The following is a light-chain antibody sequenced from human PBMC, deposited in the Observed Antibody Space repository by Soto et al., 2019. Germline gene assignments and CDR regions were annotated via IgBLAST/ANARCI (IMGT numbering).Light chain of an antibody. V-gene: IGLV6-57*01. CDR2: EDN. J-gene: IGLJ3*02. CDR1: SGSIASNY. CDR3: QSYDATNQV. Sequence: NFMLTQPHSVSGSPGQTVIISCTRSSGSIASNYVQWYQQRPGRSPTTVIYEDNQRPSGVPDRFSGSIDSSSNSASLTISGLETEDEADYFCQSYDATNQVFGGGTKLTVL.